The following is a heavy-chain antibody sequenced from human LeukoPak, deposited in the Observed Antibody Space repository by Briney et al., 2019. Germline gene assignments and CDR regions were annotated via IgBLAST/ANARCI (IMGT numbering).Heavy chain of an antibody. CDR3: ARTSIAARPYYYYMDV. V-gene: IGHV4-59*01. J-gene: IGHJ6*03. Sequence: SETLSLTCTVSGGSISSYYWSWIRQPPGKGLKWIGYIYYSGSTNYNPSLKSRVTISVDTSKNQFSLKLSSVTAADTALYYCARTSIAARPYYYYMDVWGKGTTVTVSS. CDR2: IYYSGST. D-gene: IGHD6-6*01. CDR1: GGSISSYY.